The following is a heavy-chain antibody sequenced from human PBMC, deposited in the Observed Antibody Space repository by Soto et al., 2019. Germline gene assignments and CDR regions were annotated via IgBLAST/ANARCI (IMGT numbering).Heavy chain of an antibody. V-gene: IGHV3-20*01. CDR3: ARRERVYALQRRYYYYMDV. Sequence: GGSLRLSCAASGFTFDDYGMSWVRQAPGKGLEWVSGINWNGGSTGYADSVKGRFTISRDNAKNSLYLQMNSLRAEDTALYHCARRERVYALQRRYYYYMDVWGKGTTVTVSS. CDR2: INWNGGST. J-gene: IGHJ6*03. D-gene: IGHD2-8*01. CDR1: GFTFDDYG.